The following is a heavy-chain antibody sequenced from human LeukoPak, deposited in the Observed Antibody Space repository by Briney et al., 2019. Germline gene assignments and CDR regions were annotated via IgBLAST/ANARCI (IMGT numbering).Heavy chain of an antibody. J-gene: IGHJ4*02. CDR2: ISSSGSTI. CDR1: GFTFSSYE. CDR3: ANGYSYVRSY. D-gene: IGHD5-18*01. V-gene: IGHV3-48*03. Sequence: GGSLRLSCAASGFTFSSYEMNWVRQAPGKGLEWVSYISSSGSTIYYADSVKGRFTISRDNAKNSLYLQMNSLRVEDTAVYYCANGYSYVRSYWGQGTLVTVSS.